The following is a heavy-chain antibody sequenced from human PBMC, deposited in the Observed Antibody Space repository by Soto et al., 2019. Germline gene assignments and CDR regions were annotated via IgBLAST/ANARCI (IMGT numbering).Heavy chain of an antibody. Sequence: EVQLVESGGGLVQPGGSLRLSCAASGFTFSSYDMHWVRQATGKGLEWVSAIGTAGDTYYPGSVKGRFTISRENAKNTLYLQMNSLSAGDTAVYYCARAGGSSSWYSDYYYGMDVWGQGTTVTVSS. CDR3: ARAGGSSSWYSDYYYGMDV. CDR2: IGTAGDT. D-gene: IGHD6-13*01. CDR1: GFTFSSYD. V-gene: IGHV3-13*01. J-gene: IGHJ6*02.